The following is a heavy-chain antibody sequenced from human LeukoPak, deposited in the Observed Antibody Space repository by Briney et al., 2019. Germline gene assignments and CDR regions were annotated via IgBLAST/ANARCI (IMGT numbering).Heavy chain of an antibody. J-gene: IGHJ4*02. CDR3: VITWSETRSN. Sequence: ASVKVSCKCNGYSLSELSIYWVRLAPGKGLEWMGGFDPENGGRVYEQKFQGRVTMTEDSTTDTVYMEMSGLTSEDTAFHYCVITWSETRSNWGQGTLVTVSS. V-gene: IGHV1-24*01. CDR1: GYSLSELS. CDR2: FDPENGGR. D-gene: IGHD1-14*01.